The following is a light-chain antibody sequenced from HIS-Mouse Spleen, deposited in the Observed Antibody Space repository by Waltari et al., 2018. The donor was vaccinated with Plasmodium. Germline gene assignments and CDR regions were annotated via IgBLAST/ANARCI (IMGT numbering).Light chain of an antibody. V-gene: IGLV2-14*03. CDR2: DVS. CDR3: SSYTSSSTNWV. Sequence: QSALTQPASVSGSPGQSITISCTGTSSDVGGYNYVSWYQQHPGKAPKLMIYDVSNRRSGVSNRFSGSKSGNTASLTISGLQAEDEADYYCSSYTSSSTNWVFGGGTKLTVL. J-gene: IGLJ3*02. CDR1: SSDVGGYNY.